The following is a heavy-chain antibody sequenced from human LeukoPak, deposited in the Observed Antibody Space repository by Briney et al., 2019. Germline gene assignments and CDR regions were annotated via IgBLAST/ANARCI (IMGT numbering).Heavy chain of an antibody. J-gene: IGHJ4*02. CDR2: ISDSGGGT. Sequence: GGSLRLSCAASGFTFNNFAMTRVRQAPGKGLQWVSAISDSGGGTYYADSVKGRFTISRDNSKNMLYLQMNSLRAEDTAVYYCTKDWSASYWGQGTLVTVSS. CDR3: TKDWSASY. CDR1: GFTFNNFA. V-gene: IGHV3-23*01.